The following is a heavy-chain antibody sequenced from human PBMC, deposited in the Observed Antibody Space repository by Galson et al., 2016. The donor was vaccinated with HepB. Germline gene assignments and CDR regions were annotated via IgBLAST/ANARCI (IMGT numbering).Heavy chain of an antibody. J-gene: IGHJ4*02. D-gene: IGHD5-24*01. CDR3: AVWLQAHFDY. CDR1: GFAFSNSA. V-gene: IGHV3-23*01. Sequence: SLRLSCAASGFAFSNSAMGWIRQVPGNGLEWVSTISPGRPNTHYADSVWSRFTISRDDAKDTVFLHMYSLRDEDTAVYYCAVWLQAHFDYWGQGTLVTVSS. CDR2: ISPGRPNT.